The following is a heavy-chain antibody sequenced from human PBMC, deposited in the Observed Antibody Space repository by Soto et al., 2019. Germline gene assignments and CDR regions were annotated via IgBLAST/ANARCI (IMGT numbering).Heavy chain of an antibody. V-gene: IGHV3-13*04. CDR2: IGTIGDT. Sequence: EVQLVESGGGLVQPGGSLRLSCAASGFTFRSYDMHWVRQVAGKGLEWVSAIGTIGDTFYADSVKGRFTLSRDNAKNSLFLEMNSLRAGDTAVYYCARDATYGSGRRPDWYFDLWGRGTLVTVSS. CDR3: ARDATYGSGRRPDWYFDL. CDR1: GFTFRSYD. D-gene: IGHD3-10*01. J-gene: IGHJ2*01.